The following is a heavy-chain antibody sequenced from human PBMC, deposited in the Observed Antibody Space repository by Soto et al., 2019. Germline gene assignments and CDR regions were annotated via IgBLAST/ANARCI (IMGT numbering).Heavy chain of an antibody. CDR3: ARERYFDWLRGIRGYNWFDP. CDR2: ISYDGSNK. Sequence: GGSLRLSCAASGFTFSSYAMHWVRQAPGKGLEWVAVISYDGSNKYYADSVKGRFTISRDNSKNTLYLQMNSLRAEDTAVYYCARERYFDWLRGIRGYNWFDPWGQGTLVTVSS. V-gene: IGHV3-30-3*01. CDR1: GFTFSSYA. J-gene: IGHJ5*02. D-gene: IGHD3-9*01.